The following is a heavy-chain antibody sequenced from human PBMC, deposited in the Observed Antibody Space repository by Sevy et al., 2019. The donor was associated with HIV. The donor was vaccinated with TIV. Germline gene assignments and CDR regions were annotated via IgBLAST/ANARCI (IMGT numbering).Heavy chain of an antibody. V-gene: IGHV4-39*01. CDR2: MYYSGST. J-gene: IGHJ3*02. CDR1: GGSISSSSYY. Sequence: SETLSLTCTVSGGSISSSSYYWGWIRQPPGKGLEWIGSMYYSGSTYYNPSLKSRVTISVDTSKNQFSLKLSSVTAADTAVYYCARHAAILAAFDIWVQGTMVTVSS. CDR3: ARHAAILAAFDI. D-gene: IGHD1-26*01.